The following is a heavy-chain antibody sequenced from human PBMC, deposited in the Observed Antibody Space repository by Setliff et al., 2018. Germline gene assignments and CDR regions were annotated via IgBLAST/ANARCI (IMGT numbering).Heavy chain of an antibody. V-gene: IGHV3-48*04. CDR3: ARLMITLGGVIVYFDN. CDR1: GFSFSTYS. CDR2: ITSTSGTI. Sequence: GGSLRLSCAASGFSFSTYSMNWVRQAPGEGLEWLSYITSTSGTIYYADSVRGRFTISRDNAKKSLYLQMNSLRAEDTAVYYCARLMITLGGVIVYFDNWGQGTLVTVSS. D-gene: IGHD3-16*02. J-gene: IGHJ4*02.